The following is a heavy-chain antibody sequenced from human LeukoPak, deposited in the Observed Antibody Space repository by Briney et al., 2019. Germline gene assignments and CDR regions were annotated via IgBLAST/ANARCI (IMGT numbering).Heavy chain of an antibody. V-gene: IGHV3-30*04. CDR1: GFTFSSYA. Sequence: PGGSLRLSCAASGFTFSSYAMHWVRQAPGKGLEWVAVISYDGSNKYYADSVKGRFTISRDNSKNTLYLQMNSLRAEDTAVYYCARELLVARRHNWFDPWGQGTLVTVSS. CDR3: ARELLVARRHNWFDP. J-gene: IGHJ5*02. CDR2: ISYDGSNK. D-gene: IGHD1-26*01.